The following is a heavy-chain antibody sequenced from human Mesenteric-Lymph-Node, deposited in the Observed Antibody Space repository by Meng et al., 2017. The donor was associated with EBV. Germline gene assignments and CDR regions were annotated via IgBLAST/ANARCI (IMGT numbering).Heavy chain of an antibody. V-gene: IGHV4-61*01. CDR1: GGSVRSGSYY. CDR3: ARDLGSGI. CDR2: MYYTGSG. J-gene: IGHJ4*02. Sequence: VQLQESGPGLGKPSGTLSRTCAGSGGSVRSGSYYWSWIRGPPGKGLEWIGYMYYTGSGNYIPSLKSRVTILVDTSKNQFFLRLSSVTAADTAVYYCARDLGSGIWGQGMLVTVSS. D-gene: IGHD3-16*01.